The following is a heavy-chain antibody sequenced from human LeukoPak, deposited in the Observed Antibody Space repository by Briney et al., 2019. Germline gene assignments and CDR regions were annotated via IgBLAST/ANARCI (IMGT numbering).Heavy chain of an antibody. CDR3: ARSYNWNPVDY. D-gene: IGHD1-20*01. V-gene: IGHV4-38-2*02. Sequence: SETLSLTCTVSGYSISSGYYWGWIRQPPGKGLDWIGSIYHSGSTYYSPSLKSRVTISVDTSKNQFSLKLSSVTAADTAVYYCARSYNWNPVDYWGQGTLVTVSS. J-gene: IGHJ4*02. CDR1: GYSISSGYY. CDR2: IYHSGST.